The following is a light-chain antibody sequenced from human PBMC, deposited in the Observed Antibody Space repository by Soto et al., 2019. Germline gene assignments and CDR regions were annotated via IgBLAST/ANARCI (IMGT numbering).Light chain of an antibody. V-gene: IGKV3-15*01. CDR3: QQYNNWPPWT. J-gene: IGKJ1*01. CDR2: GAS. CDR1: QSVSTN. Sequence: ETVMTQSPATLSVSPGDAATLSCRASQSVSTNLAWYQQQPGQAPRLLIYGASTRATGIPARFSGSGSGTEFTLTISSLQSEDFAVYHCQQYNNWPPWTFGQGTKVEIK.